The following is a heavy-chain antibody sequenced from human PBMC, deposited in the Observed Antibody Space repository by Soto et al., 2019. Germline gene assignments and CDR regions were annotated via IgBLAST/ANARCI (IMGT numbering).Heavy chain of an antibody. CDR3: ARRGSGSYYDY. J-gene: IGHJ4*02. CDR2: ISGSGGST. CDR1: GFTFSSYA. V-gene: IGHV3-23*01. Sequence: EVQLLESGGGLVQPGGSLRLSCAASGFTFSSYAMRWVRQAPVKGLEWVSAISGSGGSTYYAASVKGRFTSSRDNSKNTLYPQMNSLRAEDTAVYYCARRGSGSYYDYWGQGTLVTVSS. D-gene: IGHD1-26*01.